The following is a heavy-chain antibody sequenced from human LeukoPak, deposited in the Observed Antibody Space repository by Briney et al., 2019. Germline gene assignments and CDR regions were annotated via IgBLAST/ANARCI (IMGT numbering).Heavy chain of an antibody. CDR1: GYTFTAYY. J-gene: IGHJ4*02. V-gene: IGHV1-2*02. Sequence: GASVKVSCKASGYTFTAYYIQWVRQAPGQGLEWMGWINPNTGDTDYAQKFQVRVTVTRDTSIRTSYMELSSLRSDDTAVYYCARGSGNYLFDYRGKGTLLTVSS. D-gene: IGHD1-26*01. CDR2: INPNTGDT. CDR3: ARGSGNYLFDY.